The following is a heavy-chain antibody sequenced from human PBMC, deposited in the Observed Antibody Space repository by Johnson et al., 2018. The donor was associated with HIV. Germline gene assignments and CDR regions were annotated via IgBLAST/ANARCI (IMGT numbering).Heavy chain of an antibody. V-gene: IGHV3-30*18. D-gene: IGHD6-6*01. CDR2: ISYDGSND. CDR1: GFTFNSYG. Sequence: QVQLVESGGGVVQPGRSLRLSCAASGFTFNSYGMHWVRQAPGKGLEWVACISYDGSNDYYADSVKGRFTISRDNSKNTLYLQMHSLRAEDTAVYYCAKKGGRYSSSHDAFDIWGQGTMVTVSS. J-gene: IGHJ3*02. CDR3: AKKGGRYSSSHDAFDI.